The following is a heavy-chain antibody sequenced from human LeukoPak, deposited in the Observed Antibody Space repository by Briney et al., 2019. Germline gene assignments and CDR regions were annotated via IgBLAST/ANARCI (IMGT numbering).Heavy chain of an antibody. CDR2: ISAYNGNT. J-gene: IGHJ4*02. D-gene: IGHD3-16*01. V-gene: IGHV1-18*01. CDR3: ARVRYRLAETYIDY. Sequence: GASVKLSCKASGYTFTSYGISWVRQAPGQGLEWMGWISAYNGNTNYAKKLQGRVTMTTDTSTSTAYMELSRLRSDDTAVYYCARVRYRLAETYIDYWGQGTLVTVSS. CDR1: GYTFTSYG.